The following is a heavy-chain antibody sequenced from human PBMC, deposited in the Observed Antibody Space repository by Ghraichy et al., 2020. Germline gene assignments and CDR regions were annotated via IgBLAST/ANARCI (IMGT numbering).Heavy chain of an antibody. J-gene: IGHJ5*02. Sequence: SETLSLTCTVSGDSISSYYWSWIRQPPGKGLEWIGDIFYSGSSNYNPSLKSRVTISVDTSKNQFSLKLTSVTAADTAMYYCARDKHYDSWSGDYSYNWIDPWGQGTLVTVSS. CDR3: ARDKHYDSWSGDYSYNWIDP. CDR1: GDSISSYY. D-gene: IGHD3-3*01. V-gene: IGHV4-59*01. CDR2: IFYSGSS.